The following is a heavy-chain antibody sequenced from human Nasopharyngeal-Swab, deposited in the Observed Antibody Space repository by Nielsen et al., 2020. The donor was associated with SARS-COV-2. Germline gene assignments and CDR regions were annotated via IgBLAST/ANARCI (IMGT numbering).Heavy chain of an antibody. J-gene: IGHJ4*02. CDR2: IRWNGDSI. CDR3: VKDLGERSAAVGY. Sequence: GGSLRLSCAASGFTFNDYAMHWVRQGPGKGLEWVSGIRWNGDSIGYADSVKGRFFVSRDNAKNSLYLQMNSLGVEDTALYYRVKDLGERSAAVGYWGQGTLVTVSS. D-gene: IGHD6-13*01. V-gene: IGHV3-9*01. CDR1: GFTFNDYA.